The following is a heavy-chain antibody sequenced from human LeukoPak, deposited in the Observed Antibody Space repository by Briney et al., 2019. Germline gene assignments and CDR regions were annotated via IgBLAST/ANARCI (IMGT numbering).Heavy chain of an antibody. CDR1: GFTFSSYS. Sequence: GGSLRLSCAASGFTFSSYSMNWVRQAPGKGLEWVSSISSSSSYIYYADSVKGRFTISRDNAKNSLYLQMNSLRAEDTAVYYCARDHIVGTSYYYYGMDVWGQGTTVTVSS. D-gene: IGHD2-15*01. CDR3: ARDHIVGTSYYYYGMDV. V-gene: IGHV3-21*04. CDR2: ISSSSSYI. J-gene: IGHJ6*02.